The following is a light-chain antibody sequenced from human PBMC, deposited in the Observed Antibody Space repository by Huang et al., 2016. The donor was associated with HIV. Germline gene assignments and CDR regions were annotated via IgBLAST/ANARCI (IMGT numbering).Light chain of an antibody. CDR1: HDISND. CDR3: LQDYNYPQT. J-gene: IGKJ1*01. Sequence: IQMTQSPSSLSASVGDRVTITCRASHDISNDLGWFKQKPGKAPKVLIYAAASLQSGVPSRFSGSGSGTNFTLTISSLQPEDFATYYCLQDYNYPQTFGQGTKVEMK. V-gene: IGKV1-6*01. CDR2: AAA.